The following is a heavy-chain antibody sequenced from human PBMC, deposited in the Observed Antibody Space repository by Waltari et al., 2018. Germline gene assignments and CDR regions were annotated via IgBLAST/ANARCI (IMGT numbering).Heavy chain of an antibody. CDR2: ISGSGGST. CDR3: AKWKLDDYGDYKRGDDAFDI. CDR1: GFTFSTYA. V-gene: IGHV3-23*01. Sequence: EVQLLESGGGLVQPGGSLRLSCAASGFTFSTYAMIWVRQATGKGRRWVSTISGSGGSTYYADSVKGRFTISRDNSKNTLYLQMNRLRAEDTAVYYCAKWKLDDYGDYKRGDDAFDIWGQGTMVTVSS. D-gene: IGHD4-17*01. J-gene: IGHJ3*02.